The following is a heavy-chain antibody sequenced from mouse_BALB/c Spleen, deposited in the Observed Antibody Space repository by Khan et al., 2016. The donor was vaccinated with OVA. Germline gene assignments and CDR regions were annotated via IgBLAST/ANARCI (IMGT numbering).Heavy chain of an antibody. Sequence: VQLKQSGPEVVEPGASVKLSCKASGYTFTSYVMHWVKQKPGQGLEWIGYIYPFNDATKYNEKFTGKVTLTSDKSSSTAYMELSSLTSEDSAVYYCAPVGTYCVSFAYWGQGTLVTVSA. J-gene: IGHJ3*01. CDR3: APVGTYCVSFAY. CDR2: IYPFNDAT. V-gene: IGHV1S136*01. CDR1: GYTFTSYV. D-gene: IGHD1-1*01.